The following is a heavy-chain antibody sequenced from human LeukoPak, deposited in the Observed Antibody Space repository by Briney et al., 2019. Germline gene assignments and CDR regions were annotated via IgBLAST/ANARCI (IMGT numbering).Heavy chain of an antibody. D-gene: IGHD5-18*01. V-gene: IGHV3-11*01. J-gene: IGHJ4*02. CDR2: MSSSGNNI. Sequence: GGPLRLSCKGTGHPFSDYYMNWLRQARGEAVEGVSSMSSSGNNIVCGDPVKARFTISRENAKNSMHLHINSLRAEDTAVYYCASRPGYSYAFDQWGQGIRVTVSS. CDR1: GHPFSDYY. CDR3: ASRPGYSYAFDQ.